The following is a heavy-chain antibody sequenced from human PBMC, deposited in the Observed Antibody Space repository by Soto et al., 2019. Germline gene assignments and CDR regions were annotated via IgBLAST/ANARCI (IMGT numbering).Heavy chain of an antibody. CDR2: ISAYNGNT. J-gene: IGHJ4*02. CDR1: GYTFTSYG. D-gene: IGHD3-16*02. CDR3: AREGHYDYVWGSYRPYYFDY. Sequence: ASVKVSCKASGYTFTSYGISWVRQAPGQGLEWMGWISAYNGNTNYAQKLQGRVTMTTDTSTSTAYMELRSLRSDDTAVYHCAREGHYDYVWGSYRPYYFDYWGQGTLVTVSS. V-gene: IGHV1-18*01.